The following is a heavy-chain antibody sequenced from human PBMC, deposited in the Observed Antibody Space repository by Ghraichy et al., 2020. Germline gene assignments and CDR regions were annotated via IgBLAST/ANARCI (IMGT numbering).Heavy chain of an antibody. V-gene: IGHV4-59*01. CDR3: ARVRGPFISPGEYGSGSYEFDY. J-gene: IGHJ4*02. CDR2: IYYSGST. Sequence: ESLNISCTVSGGSISSYYWSWIRQPPGKGLEWIGYIYYSGSTNYNPSLKSRVTISVDTSKNQFSLKLSSVTAADTAVYYCARVRGPFISPGEYGSGSYEFDYWGQGTLVTVSS. D-gene: IGHD3-10*01. CDR1: GGSISSYY.